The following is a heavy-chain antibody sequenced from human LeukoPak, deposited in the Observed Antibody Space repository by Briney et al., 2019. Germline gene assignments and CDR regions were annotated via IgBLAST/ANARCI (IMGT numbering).Heavy chain of an antibody. CDR2: IWYDGSNK. J-gene: IGHJ5*02. D-gene: IGHD6-19*01. V-gene: IGHV3-33*01. CDR1: GFTFSSYG. Sequence: GGSLRLSCAASGFTFSSYGMHWVRQAPGKGLEWVAVIWYDGSNKYYADSVKGRFTISRDNSKNTLYLQMNSLRAEDTAVYYCARDLRYSSGWFDHWGQGTLVTVSS. CDR3: ARDLRYSSGWFDH.